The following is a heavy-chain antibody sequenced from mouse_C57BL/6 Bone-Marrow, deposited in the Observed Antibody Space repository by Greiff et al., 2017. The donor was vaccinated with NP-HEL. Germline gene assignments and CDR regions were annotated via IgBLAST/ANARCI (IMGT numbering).Heavy chain of an antibody. J-gene: IGHJ3*01. CDR3: AGRNYAWFAY. CDR1: GYTFTDYY. D-gene: IGHD2-1*01. Sequence: VQLQQSGPELVKPGASVKISCKASGYTFTDYYMNWVKQSHGKSLEWIGDINPNNGGTSYNQKFKGKATLTVDKSSSTAYMELRSLTSEDSAVYYCAGRNYAWFAYWGQGTLVTVSA. V-gene: IGHV1-26*01. CDR2: INPNNGGT.